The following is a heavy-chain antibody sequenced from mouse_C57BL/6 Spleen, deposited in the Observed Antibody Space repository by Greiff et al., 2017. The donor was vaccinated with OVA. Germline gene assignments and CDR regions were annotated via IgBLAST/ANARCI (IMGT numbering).Heavy chain of an antibody. CDR1: GFTFSSYT. D-gene: IGHD1-1*01. J-gene: IGHJ1*03. CDR3: ASSPHYYGSSFRYWYFDV. CDR2: ISGGGGNT. V-gene: IGHV5-9*01. Sequence: EVKLQESGGGLVKPGGSLKLSCAASGFTFSSYTMSWVRQTPEKRLEWVATISGGGGNTYYPDSVKGRFTISRDNAKNTLYLQMSSLRSEDTALYYCASSPHYYGSSFRYWYFDVWGTGTTVTVSS.